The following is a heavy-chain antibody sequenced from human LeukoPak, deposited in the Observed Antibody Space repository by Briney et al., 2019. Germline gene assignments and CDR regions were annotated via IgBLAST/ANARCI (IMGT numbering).Heavy chain of an antibody. J-gene: IGHJ4*02. V-gene: IGHV3-30*04. Sequence: GGSLRLSCAASRFTFSSYAMHWVRQAPGKGLEWVAVISYDGSNKYYADSVKGRFTISRDNSKNTLYLQMNSLRAEDTAVYYCARVSIAAAADYWGQGTLVTVSS. CDR3: ARVSIAAAADY. CDR1: RFTFSSYA. CDR2: ISYDGSNK. D-gene: IGHD6-13*01.